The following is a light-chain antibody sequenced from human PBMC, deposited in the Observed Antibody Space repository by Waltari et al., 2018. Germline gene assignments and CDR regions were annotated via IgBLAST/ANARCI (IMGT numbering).Light chain of an antibody. CDR3: CSYAGSSNWV. J-gene: IGLJ3*02. Sequence: QSALTQPASVSGSPGQSITISCTGTSSDVGGYNYVSWYQQHPGKAPKLMIYDVSKRPSGVSNRFSGSKSGNTASLTIAGRQAEDEADYYCCSYAGSSNWVFGGGTKLTVL. CDR2: DVS. V-gene: IGLV2-23*02. CDR1: SSDVGGYNY.